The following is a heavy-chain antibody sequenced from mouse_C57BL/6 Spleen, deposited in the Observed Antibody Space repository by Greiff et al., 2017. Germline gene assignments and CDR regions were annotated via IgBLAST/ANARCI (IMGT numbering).Heavy chain of an antibody. CDR2: IDPSDSYT. Sequence: QVQLQQSGAELVRPGTSVKLSCKASGYTFTSYWMHWVKQRPGQGLEWIGVIDPSDSYTNYNQKFKGKATLTVDTSSSTAYMQLSSLTSEDSAVYYCARVPYYYGSSGFDYWGQGTTLTVSS. V-gene: IGHV1-59*01. CDR1: GYTFTSYW. D-gene: IGHD1-1*01. CDR3: ARVPYYYGSSGFDY. J-gene: IGHJ2*01.